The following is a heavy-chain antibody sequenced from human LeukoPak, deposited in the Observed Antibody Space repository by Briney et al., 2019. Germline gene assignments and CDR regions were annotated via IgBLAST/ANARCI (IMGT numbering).Heavy chain of an antibody. Sequence: GESLKISCKGPGYRFSSYWITWVRQMPGKGLEWMGRIDPSDSYTNYSPSFQGHVTISTDKSISTAYLQWSSLKASDTAIYYCARRSTYHDYWGQGTLVTVSS. V-gene: IGHV5-10-1*01. J-gene: IGHJ4*02. CDR3: ARRSTYHDY. CDR2: IDPSDSYT. D-gene: IGHD2-2*01. CDR1: GYRFSSYW.